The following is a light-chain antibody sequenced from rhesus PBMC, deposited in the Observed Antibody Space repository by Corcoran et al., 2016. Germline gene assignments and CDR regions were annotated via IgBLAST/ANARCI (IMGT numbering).Light chain of an antibody. V-gene: IGKV3-42*01. CDR1: SSVSTS. Sequence: EIVLTQSPTSMAVSQGERVTISCTASSSVSTSYLHWYQQKPGFPPRLLVYRTSSLASGVPARFSGSGSGTSYTLTISSMEAEDAANYYCQQGNSIPWPFGQGTKVEIK. J-gene: IGKJ1*01. CDR2: RTS. CDR3: QQGNSIPWP.